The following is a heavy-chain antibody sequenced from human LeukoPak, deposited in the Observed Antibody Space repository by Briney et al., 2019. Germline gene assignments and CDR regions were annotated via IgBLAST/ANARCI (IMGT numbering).Heavy chain of an antibody. CDR2: ISAYNGNT. D-gene: IGHD1-26*01. Sequence: ASVKVSCKASGYTFTSYGISWVRQAPGRGLEWMGWISAYNGNTNYAQKLQGRVTMTTDTSTSTAYMELRSLRSDDTAVYYCARKSRYYDAFDIWGQGTMVTVSS. V-gene: IGHV1-18*01. CDR3: ARKSRYYDAFDI. J-gene: IGHJ3*02. CDR1: GYTFTSYG.